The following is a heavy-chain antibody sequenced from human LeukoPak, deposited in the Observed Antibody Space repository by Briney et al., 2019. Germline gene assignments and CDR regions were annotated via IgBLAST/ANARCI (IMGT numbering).Heavy chain of an antibody. CDR1: GFTFSSYW. CDR2: INSDGSST. D-gene: IGHD3-22*01. CDR3: ARANYYDSSGNFDY. J-gene: IGHJ4*02. V-gene: IGHV3-74*01. Sequence: PGGSLRLSCAASGFTFSSYWMHWVRQAPGQGLVWVSRINSDGSSTSYADSVKGRFTISRDNAKNTLYLQMNSLRAEDTAVYYCARANYYDSSGNFDYWGQGTLVTVSS.